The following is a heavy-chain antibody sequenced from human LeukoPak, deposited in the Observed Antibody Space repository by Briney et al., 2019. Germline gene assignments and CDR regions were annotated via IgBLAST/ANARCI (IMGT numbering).Heavy chain of an antibody. CDR1: GGSIRSSSYY. CDR3: ARWSESATFDS. D-gene: IGHD3-3*01. V-gene: IGHV4-39*01. J-gene: IGHJ4*02. CDR2: IYYSGST. Sequence: NASETLSLTCTVSGGSIRSSSYYWGWIRQPPGKGLEWIGNIYYSGSTYYKPSLKSRVTISVDTSKNQFSLKLRSVTAADTAVFYCARWSESATFDSWGQGTLVIVSS.